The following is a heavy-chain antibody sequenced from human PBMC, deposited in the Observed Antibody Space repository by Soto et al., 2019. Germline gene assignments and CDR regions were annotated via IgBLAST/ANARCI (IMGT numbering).Heavy chain of an antibody. V-gene: IGHV3-23*01. J-gene: IGHJ6*02. Sequence: EGSLRLSCAASEVTFNNHAMTWVRQAPGKGLEWVSTISGSGGSTYSADSVKGRFTISRDNSKHTLYLQMNSLRVEDTAIYYCAKMQQSNGMDVWGQVTTGTV. CDR2: ISGSGGST. D-gene: IGHD4-4*01. CDR1: EVTFNNHA. CDR3: AKMQQSNGMDV.